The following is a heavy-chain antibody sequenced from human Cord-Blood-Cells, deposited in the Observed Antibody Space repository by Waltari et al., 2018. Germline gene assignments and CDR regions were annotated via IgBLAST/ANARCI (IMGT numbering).Heavy chain of an antibody. CDR2: INPNSGGT. Sequence: QVKLVQSGAEVKKPGASVKVSCKASGYTFTGYYMHWVRQAAGQGLEWMGWINPNSGGTNYAQKFQGRVTMTSDMSISTAYMELSRLRSDDTAVYYCARDEGANYDSSGYFDYWGQGTLVTVSS. CDR3: ARDEGANYDSSGYFDY. V-gene: IGHV1-2*02. CDR1: GYTFTGYY. J-gene: IGHJ4*02. D-gene: IGHD3-22*01.